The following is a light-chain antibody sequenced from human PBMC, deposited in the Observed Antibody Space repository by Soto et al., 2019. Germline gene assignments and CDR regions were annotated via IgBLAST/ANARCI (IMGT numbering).Light chain of an antibody. V-gene: IGKV1-5*01. Sequence: DIQMTQSPSTLSASVGDTVTITCRASENINMWLAWYQQKPGKAPKLLIYDISNYESGVPLRFSGSASGREFSLTISGLQTADFETYYCQQYHNLLTFGGGTRVQIK. J-gene: IGKJ4*01. CDR1: ENINMW. CDR3: QQYHNLLT. CDR2: DIS.